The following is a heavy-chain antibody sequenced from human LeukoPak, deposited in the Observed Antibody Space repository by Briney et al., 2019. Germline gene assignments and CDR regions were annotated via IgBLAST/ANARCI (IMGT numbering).Heavy chain of an antibody. V-gene: IGHV1-8*02. D-gene: IGHD6-13*01. Sequence: GASVKVSCKASGYTFTSYDINWVRQAPGQGLEWMGWMNPNSGNTGYAQKSQGRVTMTRNTSISTAYMELSSLRSEDTAVYYCARDLGYSRDYWGQGTLVTVSS. CDR3: ARDLGYSRDY. J-gene: IGHJ4*02. CDR1: GYTFTSYD. CDR2: MNPNSGNT.